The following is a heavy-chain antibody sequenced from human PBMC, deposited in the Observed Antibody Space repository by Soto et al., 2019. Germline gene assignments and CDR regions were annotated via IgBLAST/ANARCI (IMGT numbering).Heavy chain of an antibody. V-gene: IGHV3-33*01. CDR2: IWYDGSNK. CDR1: GFTFSSYG. D-gene: IGHD5-12*01. Sequence: QVQLVESGGGVVQPGRSLRLSCAASGFTFSSYGMHWVRQAPGKGLEWVAVIWYDGSNKYYADSVKGRFTISRDNSKNPLYLQIDSLRSEATAVYYFARDRVEVEDVVGRAFDIWGQGTMVTV. CDR3: ARDRVEVEDVVGRAFDI. J-gene: IGHJ3*02.